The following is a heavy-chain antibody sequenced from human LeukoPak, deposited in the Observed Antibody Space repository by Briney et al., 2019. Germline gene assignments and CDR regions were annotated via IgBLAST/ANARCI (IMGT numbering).Heavy chain of an antibody. CDR3: ARHVVVVAADYFDY. J-gene: IGHJ4*02. V-gene: IGHV4-4*02. CDR2: IYHSGST. D-gene: IGHD2-15*01. CDR1: GGSISSSNS. Sequence: SETLSLTCAVSGGSISSSNSWSWVRQPPGKGLEWIGEIYHSGSTNYNPSLKSRVTISVDKSKNQFSLKLSSVTAADTAVYYCARHVVVVAADYFDYWGQGTLVTVSS.